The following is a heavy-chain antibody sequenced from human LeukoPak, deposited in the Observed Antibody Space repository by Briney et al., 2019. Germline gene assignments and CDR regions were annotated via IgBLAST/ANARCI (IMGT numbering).Heavy chain of an antibody. Sequence: PGGSLRLSCAASGFTFSSYWMSWVRQAPGKGLEWVANIKQDGSEKYYVDSVKGRFTISRDNSKNTLYLQMNSLTTEDTAVYYCARDLIAGTTYWGQGTLVTVSS. CDR3: ARDLIAGTTY. J-gene: IGHJ4*02. CDR1: GFTFSSYW. CDR2: IKQDGSEK. V-gene: IGHV3-7*01. D-gene: IGHD1/OR15-1a*01.